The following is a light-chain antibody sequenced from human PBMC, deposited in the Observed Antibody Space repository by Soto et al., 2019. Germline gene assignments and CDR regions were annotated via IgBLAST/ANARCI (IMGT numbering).Light chain of an antibody. Sequence: QSVLTQPPSASGTPGQRVTISCSGSSSNIGSNYVYWYQQLPGTAPKLLIYRNNQRPSGVPDRFSGSKSGTSASLAISGLRSEDEADYYCAAWDDSLSGRHVVFVGGTKLTVL. CDR2: RNN. J-gene: IGLJ2*01. V-gene: IGLV1-47*01. CDR3: AAWDDSLSGRHVV. CDR1: SSNIGSNY.